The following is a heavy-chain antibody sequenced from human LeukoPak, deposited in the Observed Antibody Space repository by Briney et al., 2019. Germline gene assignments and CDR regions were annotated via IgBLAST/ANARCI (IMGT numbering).Heavy chain of an antibody. D-gene: IGHD3-10*01. Sequence: GASVKVSCKTSGYTFSTYYMHWVRQAPGQGLEWLGIIHPIDGSTSYTQRIQGRVTMTRDTATGTVYLELSSLRSEDTAVYWCARANGGGLDYWGQGTLITVSS. V-gene: IGHV1-46*01. J-gene: IGHJ4*02. CDR3: ARANGGGLDY. CDR2: IHPIDGST. CDR1: GYTFSTYY.